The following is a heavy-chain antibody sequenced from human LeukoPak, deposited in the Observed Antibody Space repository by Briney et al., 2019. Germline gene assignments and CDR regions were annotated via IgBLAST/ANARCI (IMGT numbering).Heavy chain of an antibody. V-gene: IGHV4-39*01. J-gene: IGHJ4*02. CDR3: ARLNPMVRGVISYFDY. CDR1: GGSISSSSYY. D-gene: IGHD3-10*01. CDR2: IYYSGST. Sequence: SETLSLTCTVSGGSISSSSYYWGWIRQPPGKGLEWIGSIYYSGSTYYNPSLKSRVTISVDTSKNQSSLKLSSVTAADTAVYYCARLNPMVRGVISYFDYWGQGTLVTVSS.